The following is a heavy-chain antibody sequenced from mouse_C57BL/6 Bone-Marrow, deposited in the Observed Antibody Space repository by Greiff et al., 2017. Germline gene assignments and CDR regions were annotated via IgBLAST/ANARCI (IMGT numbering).Heavy chain of an antibody. D-gene: IGHD3-3*01. J-gene: IGHJ4*01. V-gene: IGHV1-64*01. CDR2: IHPNSGST. Sequence: VQLQQPGAELVKPGASVKLSCKASGYTFTSYWMHWVKQRPGQGLEWIGMIHPNSGSTNYNEKFKSKATLTVDKSSSTAYMQLSSLTSEDSAVYYCARMGDLYYAMDYWGQGTSVTVSS. CDR3: ARMGDLYYAMDY. CDR1: GYTFTSYW.